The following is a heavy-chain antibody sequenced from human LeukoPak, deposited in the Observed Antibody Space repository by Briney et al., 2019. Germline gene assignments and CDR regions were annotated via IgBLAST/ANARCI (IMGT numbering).Heavy chain of an antibody. V-gene: IGHV3-23*01. D-gene: IGHD4-23*01. Sequence: GGSLRLSCAASGFTFSKYAMSWVRQAPGKGLEWVSAISGSGGSTYYADSVKGRFTISRDNSKNTLYLQVNSLRAEDTAVYYCAKTYGGNSQPFDYWGQGTLVTVSS. CDR2: ISGSGGST. CDR3: AKTYGGNSQPFDY. J-gene: IGHJ4*02. CDR1: GFTFSKYA.